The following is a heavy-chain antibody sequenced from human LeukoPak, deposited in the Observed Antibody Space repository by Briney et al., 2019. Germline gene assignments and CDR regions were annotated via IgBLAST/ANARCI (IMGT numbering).Heavy chain of an antibody. CDR3: ARDLYGDYAIDH. CDR2: ISGSSRTI. D-gene: IGHD4-17*01. Sequence: GGCLRLSCAASGFTFSSYSMNWVRQAPGKGLEWVSYISGSSRTIYYADSVKGRFTISRDNARNSLYLQMNSLRDEDTAVYYCARDLYGDYAIDHWGQGTLVTVSS. CDR1: GFTFSSYS. J-gene: IGHJ4*02. V-gene: IGHV3-48*02.